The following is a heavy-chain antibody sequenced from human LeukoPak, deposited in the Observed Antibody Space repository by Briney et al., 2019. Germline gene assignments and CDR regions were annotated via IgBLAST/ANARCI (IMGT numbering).Heavy chain of an antibody. CDR1: GGSISSYY. D-gene: IGHD5-24*01. CDR2: IYYSGSS. CDR3: ARDDGDGQDY. V-gene: IGHV4-59*01. J-gene: IGHJ4*02. Sequence: SETLSLTCTVSGGSISSYYWSWIRQPPGKGLEWIGYIYYSGSSNYNPSLKSRVTISVDTSKNQFSLKLSSVTAADTAVYYCARDDGDGQDYWGQGTLVTVSS.